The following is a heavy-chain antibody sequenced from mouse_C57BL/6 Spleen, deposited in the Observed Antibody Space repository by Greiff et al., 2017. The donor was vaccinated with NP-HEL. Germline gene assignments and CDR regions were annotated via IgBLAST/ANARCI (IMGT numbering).Heavy chain of an antibody. D-gene: IGHD1-1*01. CDR3: ARIDCYDSSYSPGYAMDY. CDR1: GYTFTDYY. CDR2: INPNNGGT. V-gene: IGHV1-26*01. J-gene: IGHJ4*01. Sequence: EVQLQQSGPELVKPGASVKISCKASGYTFTDYYMNWVKQSHGKSLEWIGDINPNNGGTSYNQKFKGKATLTVDKSSSTAYMELRSLTSENSAVYYCARIDCYDSSYSPGYAMDYWGQGTSVTVSS.